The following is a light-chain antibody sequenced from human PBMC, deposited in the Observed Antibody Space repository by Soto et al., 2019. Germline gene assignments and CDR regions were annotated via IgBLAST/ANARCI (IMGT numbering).Light chain of an antibody. CDR1: QSVTID. V-gene: IGKV3-15*01. CDR3: QQYTPSPPT. CDR2: GAS. J-gene: IGKJ5*01. Sequence: ASQSVTIDLAWYQQKPGQAPSLLIFGASTRATGIPARFSDSRSGTESALTFRSIQSEDFAAYSCQQYTPSPPTFSQGTRLEIK.